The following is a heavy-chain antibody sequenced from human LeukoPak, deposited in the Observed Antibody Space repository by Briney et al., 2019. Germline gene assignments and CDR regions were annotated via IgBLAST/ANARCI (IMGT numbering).Heavy chain of an antibody. D-gene: IGHD2-2*01. CDR1: GGSFSGYY. J-gene: IGHJ4*02. CDR3: ARQGEYCSSTSCYFDY. Sequence: SETLSLTCAVYGGSFSGYYWSWIRQPPGKGLEWIGEINHSGSTNYNPSLKSRVTISVDTSKNQFSLGLTSVTAADTAVYYCARQGEYCSSTSCYFDYWGQGTPVTVSS. V-gene: IGHV4-34*01. CDR2: INHSGST.